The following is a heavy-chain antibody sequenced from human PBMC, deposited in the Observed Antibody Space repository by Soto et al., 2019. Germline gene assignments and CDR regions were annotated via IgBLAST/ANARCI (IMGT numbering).Heavy chain of an antibody. V-gene: IGHV3-21*01. CDR2: ISSSSSYI. D-gene: IGHD3-3*01. Sequence: GGSLRLSCAASGFTFSSYSMNWVRQAPGKGLEWVSSISSSSSYIYYADSVKGRFTISRDNAKNSLYLQMNSLRAEDTAVYYCARGKRFLEWLLRYYYGMDVWGQGTTVTVSS. CDR1: GFTFSSYS. CDR3: ARGKRFLEWLLRYYYGMDV. J-gene: IGHJ6*02.